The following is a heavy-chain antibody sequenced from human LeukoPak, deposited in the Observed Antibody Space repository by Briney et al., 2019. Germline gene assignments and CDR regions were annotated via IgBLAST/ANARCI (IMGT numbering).Heavy chain of an antibody. D-gene: IGHD5-24*01. CDR2: INHSGST. Sequence: PSETLSLTCAVYGGSFSGYYWSWIRQPPGKGLEWIGEINHSGSTNYNPSLKGRVTISVDTSKNQFSLKLSSVTAADTAVYYCAREGQEMATIIWGQGTLVTVSS. CDR3: AREGQEMATII. J-gene: IGHJ4*02. V-gene: IGHV4-34*01. CDR1: GGSFSGYY.